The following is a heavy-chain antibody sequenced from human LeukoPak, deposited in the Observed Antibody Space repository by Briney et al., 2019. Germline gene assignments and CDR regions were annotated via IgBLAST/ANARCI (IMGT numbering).Heavy chain of an antibody. J-gene: IGHJ3*02. CDR1: GFTFSSYS. CDR3: ARALVERGTGGFDFDI. Sequence: GGSLRLSCAASGFTFSSYSMNWVRQAPGKGLEWVSYISSSSSTIYYADSVKGRFTISRDNAKNSLYLQMNSLRAEDTAVYYCARALVERGTGGFDFDIWGQGTMVTVSS. V-gene: IGHV3-48*01. D-gene: IGHD7-27*01. CDR2: ISSSSSTI.